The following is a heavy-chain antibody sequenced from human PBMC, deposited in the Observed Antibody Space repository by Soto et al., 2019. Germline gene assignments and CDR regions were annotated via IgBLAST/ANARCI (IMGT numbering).Heavy chain of an antibody. CDR2: INQDGSEK. Sequence: EVQLVESGGGLVQPGGSLRLSCAASGFTFSSYWMSWVRQAPGKGLEWVANINQDGSEKYYVDSVKGRFTISRDNAKNSLYRQMNSLKAEDTTVYYCARGMERGYSGYDWNFDCWGQGALVTVSS. J-gene: IGHJ4*02. CDR3: ARGMERGYSGYDWNFDC. CDR1: GFTFSSYW. V-gene: IGHV3-7*01. D-gene: IGHD5-12*01.